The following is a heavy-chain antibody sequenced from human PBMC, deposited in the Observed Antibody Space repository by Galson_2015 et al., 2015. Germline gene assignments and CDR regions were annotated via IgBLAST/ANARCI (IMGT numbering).Heavy chain of an antibody. Sequence: QSGAEVKKPGESLQISCKGSGYSFTSYWIGWVRQMPGKGLEWMGIIYPGDSDTRYSPSFQGQVTISADKSISTAYLQWGSLKASDTAMYYCARHSLGSAGSHYYMDVWGEGTTVTVSS. V-gene: IGHV5-51*01. CDR1: GYSFTSYW. CDR3: ARHSLGSAGSHYYMDV. CDR2: IYPGDSDT. J-gene: IGHJ6*03. D-gene: IGHD6-25*01.